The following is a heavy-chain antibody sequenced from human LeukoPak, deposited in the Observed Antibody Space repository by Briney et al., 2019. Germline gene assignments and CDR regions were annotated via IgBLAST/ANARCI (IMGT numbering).Heavy chain of an antibody. D-gene: IGHD6-19*01. Sequence: SETLSLTCTVSGGSISSYYWSWIRQPPGKGLEWIGYIYYSGSTNYNPSLKSRVTISVDTSKNQFSLKLSSVTAADTAVYYCARAVAGTTDYYGMDVWGQGTTVTVSS. J-gene: IGHJ6*02. V-gene: IGHV4-59*01. CDR3: ARAVAGTTDYYGMDV. CDR2: IYYSGST. CDR1: GGSISSYY.